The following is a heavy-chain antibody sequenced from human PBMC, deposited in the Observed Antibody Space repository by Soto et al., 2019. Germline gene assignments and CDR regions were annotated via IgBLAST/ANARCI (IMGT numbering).Heavy chain of an antibody. CDR3: AIESEDLTSNFDY. CDR2: ISSTTNYI. V-gene: IGHV3-21*06. CDR1: GFTFTRYS. J-gene: IGHJ4*02. Sequence: PGGSLRLSCAASGFTFTRYSMNWVRQAPGKGLEWVSSISSTTNYIYYGDSMKGRFTISRDNAKNSLYPEMNSLRAEDTAVYYCAIESEDLTSNFDYWGQGTLVTVSS.